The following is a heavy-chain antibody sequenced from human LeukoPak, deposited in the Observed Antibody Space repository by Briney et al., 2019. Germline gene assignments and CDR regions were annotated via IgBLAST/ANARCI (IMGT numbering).Heavy chain of an antibody. CDR2: ISYDGSNK. CDR3: AKDDSGSYFDLYYFDY. J-gene: IGHJ4*02. Sequence: GGSLRLSCAASGFTFSSYGMHWVRQAPGKGLEWVAVISYDGSNKYYADSVKGRFTISRDNSKNTLYLQMNSLRAEDTAVYYCAKDDSGSYFDLYYFDYWGQGTLVTVSS. D-gene: IGHD1-26*01. V-gene: IGHV3-30*18. CDR1: GFTFSSYG.